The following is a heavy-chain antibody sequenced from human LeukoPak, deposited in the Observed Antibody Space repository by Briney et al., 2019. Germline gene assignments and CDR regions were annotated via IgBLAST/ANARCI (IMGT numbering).Heavy chain of an antibody. D-gene: IGHD3-22*01. J-gene: IGHJ5*02. Sequence: SETLSLTCTVSGYSISSGYYWGWIRQPPGKGLEWIGSIYHSGSTYYNPSLKSRVTISVDTSKNQFSLKLSSVTAADTAVYYCVRDFNYYDSSGYYPNWFDPWGQGTLVIVSS. CDR2: IYHSGST. CDR3: VRDFNYYDSSGYYPNWFDP. CDR1: GYSISSGYY. V-gene: IGHV4-38-2*02.